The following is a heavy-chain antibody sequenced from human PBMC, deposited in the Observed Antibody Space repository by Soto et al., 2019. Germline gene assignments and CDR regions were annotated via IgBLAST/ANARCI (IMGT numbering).Heavy chain of an antibody. CDR1: GFPFGENA. D-gene: IGHD6-19*01. CDR3: AKEDTSSGSLDY. V-gene: IGHV3-23*01. Sequence: GGSLRLSCAASGFPFGENAMSWVRQAPGRGLEWVSGISDSGATTYYADSVRGRFTISRDNSKNTLYLQMKSLRAEDSASYYCAKEDTSSGSLDYWGQGALVTVSS. CDR2: ISDSGATT. J-gene: IGHJ4*02.